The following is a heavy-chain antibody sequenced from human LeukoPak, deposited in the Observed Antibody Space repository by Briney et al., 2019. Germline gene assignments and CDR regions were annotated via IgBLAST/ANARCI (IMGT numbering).Heavy chain of an antibody. CDR2: IYYSGST. D-gene: IGHD3-3*01. CDR1: GGPISSGGYN. CDR3: ARGQRGYDFWSGYYAWFDP. V-gene: IGHV4-31*03. Sequence: SETLSLTCTVSGGPISSGGYNWSWIRQHPGKGLECIGYIYYSGSTNYNPSLKSRVTISVDTSKNQFSLKLSSVTAADTAVYYCARGQRGYDFWSGYYAWFDPWGQGTLVTVSS. J-gene: IGHJ5*02.